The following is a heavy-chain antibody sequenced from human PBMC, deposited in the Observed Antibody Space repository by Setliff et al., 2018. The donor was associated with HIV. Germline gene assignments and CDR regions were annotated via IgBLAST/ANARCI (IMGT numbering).Heavy chain of an antibody. CDR3: AKVGLYDSFGYANGLPDAFDT. J-gene: IGHJ3*02. CDR1: GFTFSSYA. CDR2: ISGSGGDT. D-gene: IGHD3-22*01. V-gene: IGHV3-23*01. Sequence: GGSLRLSCASSGFTFSSYAMTWVRQAPGKGLECVAVISGSGGDTYYSDSVKGRFTISRDNSKNTLYLQMNSLRAEDTATYYCAKVGLYDSFGYANGLPDAFDTWGQGTMVTVSS.